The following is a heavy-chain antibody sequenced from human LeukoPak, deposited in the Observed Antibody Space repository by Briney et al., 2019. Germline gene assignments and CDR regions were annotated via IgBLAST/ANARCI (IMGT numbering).Heavy chain of an antibody. V-gene: IGHV1-2*02. CDR2: TNPNGGGT. J-gene: IGHJ4*02. D-gene: IGHD6-19*01. CDR3: ARGRGSGWLDY. CDR1: GYTFTGYY. Sequence: ASVKVSCKASGYTFTGYYMHWVRQAPGQGLEWMGWTNPNGGGTNYAQKFQGRVTMTRDTSISTAYMELSRLRSDDTAVYYCARGRGSGWLDYWGQGTLVTVSS.